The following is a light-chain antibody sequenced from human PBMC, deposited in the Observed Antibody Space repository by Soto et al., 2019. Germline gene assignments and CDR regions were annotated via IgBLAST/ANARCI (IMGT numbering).Light chain of an antibody. CDR2: GAS. CDR3: QQYNNWPPMIT. CDR1: QSISSY. V-gene: IGKV3-15*01. J-gene: IGKJ4*01. Sequence: EIMLTQSPDTLYLSPGERATLSCRASQSISSYLAWYQQKPGQAPRLLIYGASTRATGIPARFSGSGSGTEFTLTISSLQSEDFAVYYCQQYNNWPPMITFCGGSKVDIK.